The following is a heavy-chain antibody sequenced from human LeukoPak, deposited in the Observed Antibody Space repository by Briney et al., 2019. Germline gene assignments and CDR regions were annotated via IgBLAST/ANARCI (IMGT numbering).Heavy chain of an antibody. D-gene: IGHD6-19*01. CDR2: ISYDGSNA. V-gene: IGHV3-30*04. CDR3: ARDLVYSSGWFAGELDH. CDR1: GFAFSSDA. J-gene: IGHJ4*02. Sequence: GRSLRLSCSASGFAFSSDAMHWVRQAPGRGLEWLAVISYDGSNADHAESVRGRFTISRDNSKNTLFLQMNSLSPEDTAVYYCARDLVYSSGWFAGELDHWGLGTLVIVSS.